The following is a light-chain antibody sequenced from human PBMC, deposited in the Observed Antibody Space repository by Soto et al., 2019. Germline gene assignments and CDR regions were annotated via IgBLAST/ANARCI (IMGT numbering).Light chain of an antibody. CDR3: QQYNNWPLT. Sequence: ERGMTQFSATLSFAPGERATLSFRASQSVSSNLAWYQQKPGQAPRLLIYGASIRATGVPATFSGSGSGTEFTLTISSLQSEDFAVYYCQQYNNWPLTFGGGTKVDIK. CDR2: GAS. CDR1: QSVSSN. J-gene: IGKJ4*01. V-gene: IGKV3-15*01.